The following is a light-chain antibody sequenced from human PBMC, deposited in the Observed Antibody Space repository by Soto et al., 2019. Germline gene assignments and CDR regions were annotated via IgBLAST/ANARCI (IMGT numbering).Light chain of an antibody. Sequence: EIVLTQSPGTLSLSPGERATLSCRASQSVSSSYLAWYQQKPGQAPRLLTDGASSRATGIPDRFSGSGSGTDFTLTISRLEPEDFEVYYCQQYGSSPRTFGQGTKVDIK. CDR2: GAS. V-gene: IGKV3-20*01. CDR1: QSVSSSY. CDR3: QQYGSSPRT. J-gene: IGKJ1*01.